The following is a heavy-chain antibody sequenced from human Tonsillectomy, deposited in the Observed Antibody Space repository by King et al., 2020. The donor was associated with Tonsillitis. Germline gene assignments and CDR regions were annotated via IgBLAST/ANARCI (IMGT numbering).Heavy chain of an antibody. Sequence: QLVQSGAEVKKPGSSVKVSCKASADTFNNYAIGWVRQAPGQGLEWMGRIIPILGITNYAEKFQDRVTVTADKSTSTVYMELSSLRSEDTALYYCARNGGSGDEGQFDYWGQGTLVTVSS. D-gene: IGHD5-12*01. J-gene: IGHJ4*02. CDR1: ADTFNNYA. CDR2: IIPILGIT. V-gene: IGHV1-69*09. CDR3: ARNGGSGDEGQFDY.